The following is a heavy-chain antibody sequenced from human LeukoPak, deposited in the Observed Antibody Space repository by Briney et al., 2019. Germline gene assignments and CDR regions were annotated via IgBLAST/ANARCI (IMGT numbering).Heavy chain of an antibody. Sequence: SETLSLTCTGSGGSISSSSYYWGWIRQPPGKGLEWIGTIYYSGSTYYNPSLKSRVTISVDTSKNQFSLKLSSVTAADTAVYYCARSGYFDWLLFDYWGQGTLVTVSS. CDR1: GGSISSSSYY. D-gene: IGHD3-9*01. J-gene: IGHJ4*02. V-gene: IGHV4-39*01. CDR3: ARSGYFDWLLFDY. CDR2: IYYSGST.